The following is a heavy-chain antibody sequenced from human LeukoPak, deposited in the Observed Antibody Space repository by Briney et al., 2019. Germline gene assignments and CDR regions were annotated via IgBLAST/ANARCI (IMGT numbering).Heavy chain of an antibody. D-gene: IGHD3-3*01. CDR1: GYRFTSYW. J-gene: IGHJ6*02. Sequence: GESLKISCKGSGYRFTSYWISWVRQMPGKGLGWMGRIDPSDSYTNYSPSFQGHVTISADKSISTAYLQWSSLKASDTAMYYCAILRRYYDFWSGYYSGGMDVWGQGTTVTVSS. CDR3: AILRRYYDFWSGYYSGGMDV. CDR2: IDPSDSYT. V-gene: IGHV5-10-1*01.